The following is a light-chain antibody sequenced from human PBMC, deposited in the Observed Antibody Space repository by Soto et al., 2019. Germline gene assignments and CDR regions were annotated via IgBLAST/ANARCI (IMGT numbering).Light chain of an antibody. Sequence: ENVLTQSPVTLSLSPGERATLSCRASQSVTNSFFAWYQQKPGQAPRLLIYGVSSRATGIPDRFSGSGSGTDFTLTISRLEAEDFVVYYCQQYSTLPHTFGQGTKLEVK. J-gene: IGKJ2*01. CDR1: QSVTNSF. CDR2: GVS. V-gene: IGKV3-20*01. CDR3: QQYSTLPHT.